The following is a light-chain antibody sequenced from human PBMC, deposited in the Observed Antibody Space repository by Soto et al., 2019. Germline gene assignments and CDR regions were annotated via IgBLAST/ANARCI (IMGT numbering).Light chain of an antibody. Sequence: QLVLTQPPSASGTPGQRVTISCSGSSSNIGSNTVNWYQQLPGTAPKLLIYNSNQRPSGVPDRFSGSKSGTSASLAISGLQSEDEADYYCAAWDDSLNGYVFGIGTQLTVL. CDR1: SSNIGSNT. CDR3: AAWDDSLNGYV. V-gene: IGLV1-44*01. CDR2: NSN. J-gene: IGLJ1*01.